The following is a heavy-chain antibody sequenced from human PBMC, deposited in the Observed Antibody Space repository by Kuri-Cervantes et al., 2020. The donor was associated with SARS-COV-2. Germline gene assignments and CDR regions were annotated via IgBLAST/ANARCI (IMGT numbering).Heavy chain of an antibody. V-gene: IGHV3-48*01. CDR1: GFTFSSYS. CDR2: ISSSSSTI. J-gene: IGHJ3*02. CDR3: ARETLGPYYYDSSGYQNDAFDI. Sequence: GESLKISCAASGFTFSSYSMNWVRQAPGKGLEWVSYISSSSSTIYYADSVKGRFTISRDNAKSSLYLQMNSLRAEDTAVYYCARETLGPYYYDSSGYQNDAFDIWGQGTMVTVSS. D-gene: IGHD3-22*01.